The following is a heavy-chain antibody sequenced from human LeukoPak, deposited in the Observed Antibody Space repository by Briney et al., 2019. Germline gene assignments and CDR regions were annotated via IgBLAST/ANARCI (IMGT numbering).Heavy chain of an antibody. CDR2: VSNSGST. J-gene: IGHJ4*02. V-gene: IGHV4-4*08. CDR3: ARTTPADYSGGWPYFDY. CDR1: DINTYF. D-gene: IGHD6-19*01. Sequence: PSETLSLTCTVSDINTYFWSWIRQPPGKKLEWTGYVSNSGSTNYDYSLNSRVTISLDTSKKQFSLTLRSVTAADTAVYYCARTTPADYSGGWPYFDYWGQGSLVTVSS.